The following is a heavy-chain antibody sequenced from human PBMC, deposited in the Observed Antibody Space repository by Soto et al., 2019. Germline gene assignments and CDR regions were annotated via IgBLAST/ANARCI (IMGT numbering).Heavy chain of an antibody. CDR1: GFTFSSYA. D-gene: IGHD3-22*01. CDR2: ISGSGGST. Sequence: GGSLRLSCAASGFTFSSYAMSWVRQAPGKGLEWVSAISGSGGSTYYADSVKGRFTISRDNSKNTLYLQMNSLRAEDTAVYYCAKGGFSRPESPYLGYWGYWGQGTLVTVSS. V-gene: IGHV3-23*01. CDR3: AKGGFSRPESPYLGYWGY. J-gene: IGHJ4*02.